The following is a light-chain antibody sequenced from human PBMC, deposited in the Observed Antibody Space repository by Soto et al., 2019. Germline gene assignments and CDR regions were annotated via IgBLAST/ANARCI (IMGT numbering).Light chain of an antibody. V-gene: IGKV1-5*01. J-gene: IGKJ1*01. CDR1: QSISSW. CDR2: DAS. CDR3: QQYNYFWA. Sequence: DIQMTQSPSALSASVVDRFTITFRASQSISSWLAWYQQKPGKAPKLLIYDASNLESGVPSRFSGGGSGTEFPLTISSLQPDDFATYYCQQYNYFWAFGQGTKVDIK.